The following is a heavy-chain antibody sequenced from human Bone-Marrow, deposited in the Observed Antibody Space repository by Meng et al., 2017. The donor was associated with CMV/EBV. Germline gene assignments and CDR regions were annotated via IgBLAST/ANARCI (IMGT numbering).Heavy chain of an antibody. D-gene: IGHD5-18*01. Sequence: SCAAYELNFRDCYMSWIRRAPRKGLEWVSYFSSRGRTINHADAVKRRCTISRDNAKNSLYLQMNSLRAEDTAVYYCARRLRGGQFDYWGQGTLVTVSS. V-gene: IGHV3-11*01. CDR2: FSSRGRTI. CDR1: ELNFRDCY. CDR3: ARRLRGGQFDY. J-gene: IGHJ4*02.